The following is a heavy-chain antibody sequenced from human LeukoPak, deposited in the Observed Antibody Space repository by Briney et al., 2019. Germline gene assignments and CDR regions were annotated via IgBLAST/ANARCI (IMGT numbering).Heavy chain of an antibody. V-gene: IGHV3-30*02. J-gene: IGHJ4*02. CDR1: GFTFSNYG. Sequence: GGSLRLSCAASGFTFSNYGMHWVRQAPGKGLEWVAFIRYDESHTFYADSVRGRFTISRDNSKNTLYLQMNSLRAEDTAVYYCAKAVGATIHFDYWGQGTLVTVSS. D-gene: IGHD1-26*01. CDR2: IRYDESHT. CDR3: AKAVGATIHFDY.